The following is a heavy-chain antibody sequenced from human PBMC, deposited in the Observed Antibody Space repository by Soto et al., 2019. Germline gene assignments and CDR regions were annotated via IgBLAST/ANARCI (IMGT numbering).Heavy chain of an antibody. J-gene: IGHJ4*02. CDR3: ARAEVGATFSLGLIFDY. V-gene: IGHV4-34*01. D-gene: IGHD1-26*01. CDR2: INHSGST. Sequence: SETLSLTCAVHGGSFSGYYWSWIRQPPGKGLEWIGEINHSGSTNYNPSLKSRVTISVDTSKNQFSLKLSSVTAADTAVYYCARAEVGATFSLGLIFDYWGQGTLVTVSS. CDR1: GGSFSGYY.